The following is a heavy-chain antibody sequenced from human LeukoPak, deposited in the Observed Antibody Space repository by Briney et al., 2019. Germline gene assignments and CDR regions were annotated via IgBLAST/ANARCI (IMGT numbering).Heavy chain of an antibody. V-gene: IGHV3-7*01. J-gene: IGHJ4*02. Sequence: PGGSLRLSCAASGFTFSSYWMSWVRQAPGKGLEWVANIKQDGSEKYYVDSVKGRFTISRDNAKNSLYLRVNSLRAEDTDVYYCASPVLLWFGEAVDYWGQGTLVTVSS. CDR1: GFTFSSYW. CDR3: ASPVLLWFGEAVDY. D-gene: IGHD3-10*01. CDR2: IKQDGSEK.